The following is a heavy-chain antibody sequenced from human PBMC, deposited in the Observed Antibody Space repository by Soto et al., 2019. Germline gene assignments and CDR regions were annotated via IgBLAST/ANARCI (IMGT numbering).Heavy chain of an antibody. CDR2: ITRDGRGT. Sequence: GVSLRLSCSASGLTFSSSWMHWVRKAPGEGPVWVSHITRDGRGTNYAASAKGRFTISRDNAKNTLYLQMNSLRAEDTAVYYCLRDRWASNWLDPWGQGPPVTVSS. D-gene: IGHD3-16*01. CDR3: LRDRWASNWLDP. V-gene: IGHV3-74*01. CDR1: GLTFSSSW. J-gene: IGHJ5*02.